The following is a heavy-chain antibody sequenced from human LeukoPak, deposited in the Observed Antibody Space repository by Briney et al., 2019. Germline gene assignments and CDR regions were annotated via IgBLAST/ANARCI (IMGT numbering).Heavy chain of an antibody. CDR1: GGSIRSYY. V-gene: IGHV4-59*01. D-gene: IGHD5-24*01. CDR3: ARERWLQLQSGAFDV. J-gene: IGHJ3*01. CDR2: IFYSGST. Sequence: SETLSLTCTVSGGSIRSYYWSWIRQPPGRGLEWIGYIFYSGSTNYNPSLKSRVTISVDTSKNQFSLKLSSVTAADTAVYYCARERWLQLQSGAFDVWGQGTMVTVSS.